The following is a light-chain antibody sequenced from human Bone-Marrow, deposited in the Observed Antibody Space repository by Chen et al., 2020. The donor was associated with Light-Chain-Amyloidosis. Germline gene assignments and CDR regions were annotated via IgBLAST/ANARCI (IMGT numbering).Light chain of an antibody. Sequence: DIQMTQSPSTLSASVGDRVTITCRASQSVTNWLAWYQQKPGKAPKLLIYTASTLQTGVPSRFSGSGFGTDFALTISSLQPEDFATYYCQQLNNYPVTFGQGTRLEIK. J-gene: IGKJ5*01. CDR1: QSVTNW. CDR2: TAS. CDR3: QQLNNYPVT. V-gene: IGKV1-5*01.